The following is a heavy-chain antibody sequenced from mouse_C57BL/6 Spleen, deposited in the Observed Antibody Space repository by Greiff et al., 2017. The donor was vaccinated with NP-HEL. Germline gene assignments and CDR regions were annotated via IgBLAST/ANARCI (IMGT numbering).Heavy chain of an antibody. CDR2: ITPSSGYT. V-gene: IGHV1-7*01. Sequence: QVQLKQSGAELAKPGASVKLSCKASGYTFTRYWMHWVKQRPVQGLEWIGTITPSSGYTKYNQKFKDKATLTADKSSSTAYMQLSSLTYEDSAVYYCARDYGSSYGYWGQGTTLTVSS. J-gene: IGHJ2*01. D-gene: IGHD1-1*01. CDR1: GYTFTRYW. CDR3: ARDYGSSYGY.